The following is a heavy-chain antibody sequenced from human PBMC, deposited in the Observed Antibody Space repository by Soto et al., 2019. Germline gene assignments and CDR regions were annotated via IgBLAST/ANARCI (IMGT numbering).Heavy chain of an antibody. J-gene: IGHJ4*02. D-gene: IGHD4-17*01. CDR3: AKDNYGAPFDY. CDR2: INTGGGAT. V-gene: IGHV3-23*01. CDR1: GFTFTSYS. Sequence: PGGSLRLSCAASGFTFTSYSMTWVRQAPGKGLEWVSSINTGGGATYYADSVKGRFTISRDNSKNTLYLQMNSLRAEDTAVYYCAKDNYGAPFDYWGQGTLVTVSS.